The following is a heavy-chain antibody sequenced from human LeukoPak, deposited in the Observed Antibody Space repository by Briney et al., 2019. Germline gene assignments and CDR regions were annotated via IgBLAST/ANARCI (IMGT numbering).Heavy chain of an antibody. CDR2: VKQDETEK. J-gene: IGHJ4*02. Sequence: GGSLRLTCAASGFTFSRYWMTWVRQTPGKGLEWVANVKQDETEKYYWDSVSGRFTTPRDNAKNSLYLQMNSLRAEDTGFYYCTRDTGGSGSYPDYWGQGTLVTVSS. CDR1: GFTFSRYW. CDR3: TRDTGGSGSYPDY. D-gene: IGHD1-26*01. V-gene: IGHV3-7*01.